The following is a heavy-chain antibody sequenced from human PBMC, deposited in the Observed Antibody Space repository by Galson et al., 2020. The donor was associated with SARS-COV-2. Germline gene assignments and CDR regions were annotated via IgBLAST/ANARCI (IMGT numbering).Heavy chain of an antibody. J-gene: IGHJ1*01. CDR3: ARDGSSWSPYPQH. D-gene: IGHD6-13*01. Sequence: SETLSLTCTISGGSISTSNWWTWVRQSPGKGLEWIGEIYHSGSASYNPSLRSRVTISVDTSKNQFSLKVNSVTATDTAVYYCARDGSSWSPYPQHWGLGTLVTVSS. CDR1: GGSISTSNW. CDR2: IYHSGSA. V-gene: IGHV4-4*02.